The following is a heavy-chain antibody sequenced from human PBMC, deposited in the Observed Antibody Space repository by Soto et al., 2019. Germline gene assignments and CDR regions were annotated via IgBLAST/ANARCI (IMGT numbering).Heavy chain of an antibody. CDR2: IWYDGSTK. D-gene: IGHD5-12*01. CDR3: AREVDTGYASDY. J-gene: IGHJ4*02. CDR1: GFNLSAHC. Sequence: PGGSLRLSCVASGFNLSAHCMHWVRQAPGKGLEWVAVIWYDGSTKHYADSVKGRFTISRDNSKSMLYLQMNSLRAEDTAVYYCAREVDTGYASDYWGQGNLVTVSS. V-gene: IGHV3-33*08.